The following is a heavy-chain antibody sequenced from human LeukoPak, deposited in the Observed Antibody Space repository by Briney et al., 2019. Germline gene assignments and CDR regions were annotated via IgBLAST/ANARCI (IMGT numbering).Heavy chain of an antibody. CDR3: ARATEWELRDYYYYMDV. J-gene: IGHJ6*03. CDR1: GGSISSYY. CDR2: IYYSGST. V-gene: IGHV4-59*01. Sequence: SETLSLTCTVSGGSISSYYWSWIRQPPGKGLEWIGYIYYSGSTNYNPSLKSRVTISVDTSKNQFSLKLSSVTAADTAVYYCARATEWELRDYYYYMDVWGKGTTVTISS. D-gene: IGHD1-26*01.